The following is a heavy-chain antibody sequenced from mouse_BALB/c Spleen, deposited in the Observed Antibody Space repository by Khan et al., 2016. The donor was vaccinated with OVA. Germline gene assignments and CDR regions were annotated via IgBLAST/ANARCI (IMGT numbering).Heavy chain of an antibody. CDR2: INPRSSYT. V-gene: IGHV1-4*01. J-gene: IGHJ4*01. D-gene: IGHD2-14*01. CDR3: ARRTTGYAMDY. CDR1: GYTFTSNT. Sequence: QVQLKQSGAELARPGASVKMSCKASGYTFTSNTMHWVKQRPGQGLEWIGYINPRSSYTNYNQKFKDKATLTADKSSSTAYMQLSSLTFEDSAVDYCARRTTGYAMDYWGQGTSVTVSS.